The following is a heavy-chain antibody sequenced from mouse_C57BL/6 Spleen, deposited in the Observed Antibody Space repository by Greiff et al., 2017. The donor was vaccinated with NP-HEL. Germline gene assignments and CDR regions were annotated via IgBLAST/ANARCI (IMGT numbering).Heavy chain of an antibody. J-gene: IGHJ1*03. Sequence: EVQVVESGGGLVQPGRSLRLSCATSGFTFSDFYMDWVRQAPGKGLEWIAASRNKANDYKTEYSASVKGRFIVSRDTSQSIHYLQMNALRAEDTAIYCCARDARLTGYWYFDVWGTGTTVTVSS. CDR1: GFTFSDFY. D-gene: IGHD4-1*01. CDR3: ARDARLTGYWYFDV. V-gene: IGHV7-1*01. CDR2: SRNKANDYKT.